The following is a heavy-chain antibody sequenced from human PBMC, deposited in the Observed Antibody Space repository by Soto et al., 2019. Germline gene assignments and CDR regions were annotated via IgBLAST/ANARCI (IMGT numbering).Heavy chain of an antibody. CDR2: ISYDGSNK. J-gene: IGHJ4*02. CDR1: GFTFSSYA. D-gene: IGHD1-26*01. CDR3: ARACGHCHFDY. Sequence: QVQLVESGGGVVQPGRSLRLSCAASGFTFSSYAMHWVRQAPGKGLEWVAVISYDGSNKYYADSVKGRFTISRDNSKNTLYLQMNSLRAEDTAVYYCARACGHCHFDYWGQGTLVTVSS. V-gene: IGHV3-30-3*01.